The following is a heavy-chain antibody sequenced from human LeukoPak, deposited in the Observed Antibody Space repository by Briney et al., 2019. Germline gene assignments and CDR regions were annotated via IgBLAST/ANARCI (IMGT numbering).Heavy chain of an antibody. CDR3: ARLSGSYYEADY. D-gene: IGHD1-26*01. CDR2: IYSGGST. V-gene: IGHV3-53*01. Sequence: GGSLRLSCAASGFTFGSSYMGWVRQAPGKGLEWVTVIYSGGSTYYADSMKGRFTLSRDNSKNTLYLQMNSLRAEDTAVYYCARLSGSYYEADYWGQGTLVTVSS. J-gene: IGHJ4*02. CDR1: GFTFGSSY.